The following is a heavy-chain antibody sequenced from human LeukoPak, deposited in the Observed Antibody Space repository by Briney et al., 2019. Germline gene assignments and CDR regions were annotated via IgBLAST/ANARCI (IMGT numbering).Heavy chain of an antibody. Sequence: VASVKVSCKASGGTFSSYAISWVRQAPGQGLEWMGGIIPIFGAANYAQKFQGRVTITADESTSTAYMELSSLRSDDTAVYYCARQTYCGGDCYVDYWGQGTLVTVSS. CDR3: ARQTYCGGDCYVDY. CDR1: GGTFSSYA. CDR2: IIPIFGAA. D-gene: IGHD2-21*01. J-gene: IGHJ4*02. V-gene: IGHV1-69*13.